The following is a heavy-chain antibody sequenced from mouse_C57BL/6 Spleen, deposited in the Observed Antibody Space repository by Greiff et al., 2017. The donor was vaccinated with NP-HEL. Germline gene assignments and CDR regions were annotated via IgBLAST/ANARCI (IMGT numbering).Heavy chain of an antibody. Sequence: EVQLQQSGPELVKPGASVKISCKASGYTFTDYYMTWVKQSHGKSLEWIGDINPNNGGTSYNQKFKGKATLTVDKSSSTAYMELRSLTSEDSAVYYWASIYYGNYYAMDYWGQGTSVTVSS. V-gene: IGHV1-26*01. CDR3: ASIYYGNYYAMDY. CDR1: GYTFTDYY. J-gene: IGHJ4*01. D-gene: IGHD2-1*01. CDR2: INPNNGGT.